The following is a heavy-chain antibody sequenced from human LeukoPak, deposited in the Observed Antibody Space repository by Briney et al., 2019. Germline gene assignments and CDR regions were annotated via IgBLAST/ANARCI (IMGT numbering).Heavy chain of an antibody. J-gene: IGHJ4*02. D-gene: IGHD4-17*01. Sequence: GGSLRLSCAASGFTFSSYAMSWVRQAPGKGLEWVSGISGSGDNTYHTDSVKGRFPISRDNSKNTLYLQMNSLRAEDTAVYYCAKGRGVTVTTSFDYWGQGTLVTVSS. CDR3: AKGRGVTVTTSFDY. CDR1: GFTFSSYA. CDR2: ISGSGDNT. V-gene: IGHV3-23*01.